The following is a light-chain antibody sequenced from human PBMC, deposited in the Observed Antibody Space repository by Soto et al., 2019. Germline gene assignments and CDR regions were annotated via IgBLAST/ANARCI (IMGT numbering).Light chain of an antibody. J-gene: IGKJ1*01. CDR1: QSVSHF. CDR2: KAS. V-gene: IGKV1-5*03. CDR3: QQFNSYWWT. Sequence: DIQMTQSPSTLSASVGERVTITCRASQSVSHFLAWYQQKPGKAPKLLIYKASTLESGVPARFSSSGSVTEFTRTISSLQPDDFGTYYCQQFNSYWWTFGQGTKLEIK.